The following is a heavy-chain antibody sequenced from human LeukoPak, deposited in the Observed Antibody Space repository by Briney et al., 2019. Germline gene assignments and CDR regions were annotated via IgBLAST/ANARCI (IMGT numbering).Heavy chain of an antibody. D-gene: IGHD5-24*01. V-gene: IGHV3-53*01. Sequence: GGSLRLSCAASGFTFSSYWMNWARQAPGKGLEWVSVIYSGGSTYYADSVKGRFTISRDNSKNTLYLQMNSLRAEDTAVYYCARDREDGYNRAFDIWGQGTMVTVSS. J-gene: IGHJ3*02. CDR1: GFTFSSYW. CDR2: IYSGGST. CDR3: ARDREDGYNRAFDI.